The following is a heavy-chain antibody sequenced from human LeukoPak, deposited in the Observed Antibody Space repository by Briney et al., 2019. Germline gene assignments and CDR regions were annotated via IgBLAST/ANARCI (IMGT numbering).Heavy chain of an antibody. CDR3: ATYLKNIVVVPAAIGWFDP. CDR1: GYTLTELS. V-gene: IGHV1-24*01. Sequence: ASVKVSCKVSGYTLTELSMHWVRQAPGKGLEWMGGFDPEDGETIYAQKFQGRVTMTEDTSTDTAYMELSSLRSEDTAVYYCATYLKNIVVVPAAIGWFDPWGQGTLVTVSS. J-gene: IGHJ5*02. CDR2: FDPEDGET. D-gene: IGHD2-2*01.